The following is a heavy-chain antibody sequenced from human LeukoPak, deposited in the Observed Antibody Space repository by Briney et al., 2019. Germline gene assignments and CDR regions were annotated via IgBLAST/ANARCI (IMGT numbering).Heavy chain of an antibody. CDR2: IWHDGTNK. V-gene: IGHV3-33*01. Sequence: GGSLRLSCAASGFTFSIHGMHWVRQAPGKGLERVAIIWHDGTNKYYADSVKGRFTISRDNSKNTVYLQMDSLRAEDTAVYYCARNNWNARTQRWFYFDNWGQGTLVSVSS. CDR1: GFTFSIHG. D-gene: IGHD1-1*01. J-gene: IGHJ4*02. CDR3: ARNNWNARTQRWFYFDN.